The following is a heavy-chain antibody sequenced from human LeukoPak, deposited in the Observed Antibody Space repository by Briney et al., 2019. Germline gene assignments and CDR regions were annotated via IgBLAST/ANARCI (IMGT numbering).Heavy chain of an antibody. CDR1: GGSFSGYY. D-gene: IGHD6-13*01. V-gene: IGHV4-34*01. Sequence: SETLSLTCAVYGGSFSGYYWSWIRQPPGKGLEWIGEINHSGSTNYNPSLKSRVTISVDTSKNQFSLKLSSVTAADTAVYYCARYSSSWYGPGVDYWGQGTLVTVSS. J-gene: IGHJ4*02. CDR3: ARYSSSWYGPGVDY. CDR2: INHSGST.